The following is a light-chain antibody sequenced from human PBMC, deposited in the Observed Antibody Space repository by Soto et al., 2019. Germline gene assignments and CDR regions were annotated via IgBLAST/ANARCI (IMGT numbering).Light chain of an antibody. CDR3: QQYHTWPPIT. Sequence: EIVLSQSPDTVSGPSGEGAKISCRARQSGGSRVAWYQQKFGQPPRLLIYETSTRANGIPARFSGSGSGTEFTLSISSLQPGDVGIYSCQQYHTWPPITFGQGTRLEIK. V-gene: IGKV3-15*01. J-gene: IGKJ5*01. CDR2: ETS. CDR1: QSGGSR.